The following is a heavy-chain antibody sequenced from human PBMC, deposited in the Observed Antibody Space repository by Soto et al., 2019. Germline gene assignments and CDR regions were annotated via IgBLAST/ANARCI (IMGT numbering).Heavy chain of an antibody. Sequence: GSLRLSCXASGFTFSSYEMNWVRQAPGKGLEWVSYISSSGSTIYYADSVKGRFTISRDNAKNSLYLQMNSLRAEDTAVYYCARDPRFGVYGMDVWGQGTTVTVSS. D-gene: IGHD3-16*01. V-gene: IGHV3-48*03. CDR3: ARDPRFGVYGMDV. J-gene: IGHJ6*02. CDR2: ISSSGSTI. CDR1: GFTFSSYE.